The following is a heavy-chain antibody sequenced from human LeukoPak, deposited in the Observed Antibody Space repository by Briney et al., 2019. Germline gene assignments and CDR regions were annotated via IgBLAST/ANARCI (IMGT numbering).Heavy chain of an antibody. J-gene: IGHJ3*02. CDR3: AKEKAAAGLDGAFNI. V-gene: IGHV3-30-3*01. CDR2: ISYDGSNK. CDR1: GFTFSSYA. Sequence: GGSLRLSCAASGFTFSSYAMHWVRQAPGKGLEWVAVISYDGSNKYYADSVKGRFTISRDNSKNTLYLQMNSLRAEDTAVYYCAKEKAAAGLDGAFNIWGQGTMVTVSS. D-gene: IGHD6-13*01.